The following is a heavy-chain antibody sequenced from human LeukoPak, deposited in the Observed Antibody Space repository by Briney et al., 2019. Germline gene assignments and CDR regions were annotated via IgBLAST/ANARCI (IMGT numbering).Heavy chain of an antibody. D-gene: IGHD3-9*01. CDR3: ARVPYDILTGRPAEFDY. V-gene: IGHV1-46*01. CDR1: GYTFTSYY. Sequence: ASVKVSCKASGYTFTSYYMHWVRQAPGQELEWMGIINPSGGSTSYAQKFQGRVTMTRDMSTSTVYMELSSLRSEDTAVYYCARVPYDILTGRPAEFDYWGQGTLVTVSS. CDR2: INPSGGST. J-gene: IGHJ4*02.